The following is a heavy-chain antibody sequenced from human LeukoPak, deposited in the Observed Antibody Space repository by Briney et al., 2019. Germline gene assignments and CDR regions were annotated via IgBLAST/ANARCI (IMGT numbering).Heavy chain of an antibody. CDR1: GFTFSSYS. CDR3: ARDLMYCSGGSCNPYYFDY. V-gene: IGHV3-21*01. CDR2: ISSSSSYI. D-gene: IGHD2-15*01. J-gene: IGHJ4*02. Sequence: GGSLRLSCAASGFTFSSYSMNWVRQAPGKGLEWVSSISSSSSYIYYADSVKGRFTISRDNARNSLYLQMNSLRAEDTAVYYCARDLMYCSGGSCNPYYFDYWGQGTLVTVSS.